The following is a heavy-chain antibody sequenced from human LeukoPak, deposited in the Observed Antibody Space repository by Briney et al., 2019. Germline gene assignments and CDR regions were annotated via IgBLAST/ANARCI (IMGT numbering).Heavy chain of an antibody. D-gene: IGHD1-14*01. CDR1: GGTFSSYA. CDR2: IIPIFGTA. V-gene: IGHV1-69*06. CDR3: AKRDNVYYYYGMDV. Sequence: SVKVSCKASGGTFSSYAISWVRQAPGQGLEWMGGIIPIFGTANYAQKFQGRVTITADKSTSTAYMELSSLRSEDSAVYYCAKRDNVYYYYGMDVWGKGTTVTVSS. J-gene: IGHJ6*04.